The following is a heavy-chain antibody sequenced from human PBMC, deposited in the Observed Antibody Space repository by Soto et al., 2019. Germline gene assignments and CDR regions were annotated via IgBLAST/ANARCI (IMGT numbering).Heavy chain of an antibody. CDR2: IYYSWST. J-gene: IGHJ4*02. Sequence: PSETLSLTCTVSGGSISSYYWSWIRQPPGKGLEWIGYIYYSWSTNYNPSLKGRVTISVDTSKNQFSLKLSSVTAADTAVYYCAMAGRVAGTYYFDYWGQGTLVTVSS. D-gene: IGHD6-19*01. V-gene: IGHV4-59*01. CDR3: AMAGRVAGTYYFDY. CDR1: GGSISSYY.